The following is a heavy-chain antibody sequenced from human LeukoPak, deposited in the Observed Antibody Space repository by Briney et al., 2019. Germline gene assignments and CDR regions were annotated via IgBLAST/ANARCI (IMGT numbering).Heavy chain of an antibody. D-gene: IGHD2-15*01. J-gene: IGHJ3*02. Sequence: KPSETLSLTCAVYGGSFSGYYWSWIRQPPGKGLEWIGEINHSGSTNYNPSLKSRVTIPVDTSKNQFSLKLSSVTAADTAVYYCARGFRWGDMAVDIWGQGTMVTVSS. CDR3: ARGFRWGDMAVDI. CDR2: INHSGST. V-gene: IGHV4-34*01. CDR1: GGSFSGYY.